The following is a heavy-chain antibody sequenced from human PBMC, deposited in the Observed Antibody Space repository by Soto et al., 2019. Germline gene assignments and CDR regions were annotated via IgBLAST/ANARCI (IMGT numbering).Heavy chain of an antibody. CDR2: VNPRGGST. V-gene: IGHV1-46*01. CDR3: VRDSVYYDSSGYVIDY. Sequence: GASVKVSCKASGYTLTNYYMHWVRQAPGQGLEWMGIVNPRGGSTKYAQKFQGRVTMTWDTSTSTVYMELSSLRSDDTAVYYCVRDSVYYDSSGYVIDYWGQGTLVTVSS. D-gene: IGHD3-22*01. J-gene: IGHJ4*02. CDR1: GYTLTNYY.